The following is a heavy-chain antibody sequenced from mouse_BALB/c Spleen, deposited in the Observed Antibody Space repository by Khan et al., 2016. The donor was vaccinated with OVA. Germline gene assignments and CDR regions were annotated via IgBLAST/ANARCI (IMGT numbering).Heavy chain of an antibody. CDR1: GYTFTDYY. Sequence: VKLLESGAELARPGASVKLSCKASGYTFTDYYINWVKQRTGQGLEWIGEISPGSGDTYYNERFKGKATLTADKSSSTAYMQLSSLTSEASAGDFWARRNYCGYTWDYWGQGTLVTVSA. CDR2: ISPGSGDT. J-gene: IGHJ3*01. D-gene: IGHD1-2*01. V-gene: IGHV1-77*01. CDR3: ARRNYCGYTWDY.